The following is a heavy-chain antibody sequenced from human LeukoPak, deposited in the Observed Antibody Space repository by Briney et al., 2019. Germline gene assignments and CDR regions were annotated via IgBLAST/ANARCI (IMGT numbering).Heavy chain of an antibody. CDR2: ISYRGIT. J-gene: IGHJ4*02. Sequence: SETLSLTCTVSGGSISSDNYYWSWIRQPPGKGLEWIGYISYRGITYYNPSLKSRVTLSVETSANQFSLKLNSVTAADTAVYYCARDTIDYCSTTNCYYFDNWGQGTLVTVSS. CDR1: GGSISSDNYY. D-gene: IGHD2-2*01. V-gene: IGHV4-30-4*08. CDR3: ARDTIDYCSTTNCYYFDN.